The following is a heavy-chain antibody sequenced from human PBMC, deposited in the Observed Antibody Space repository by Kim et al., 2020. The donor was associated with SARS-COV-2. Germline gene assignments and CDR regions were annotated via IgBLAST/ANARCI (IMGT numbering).Heavy chain of an antibody. Sequence: SETLSLTCAVYGGSFSGYYWSWIRQPPGKGLEWIGEINHSGSTNYNPSLKSRVTISVDTSKNQFSLKLSSVTAADTAVYYCARGANRQVVRGVIITPDWFDPWGQGTLVTVSS. V-gene: IGHV4-34*01. CDR2: INHSGST. CDR1: GGSFSGYY. D-gene: IGHD3-10*01. CDR3: ARGANRQVVRGVIITPDWFDP. J-gene: IGHJ5*02.